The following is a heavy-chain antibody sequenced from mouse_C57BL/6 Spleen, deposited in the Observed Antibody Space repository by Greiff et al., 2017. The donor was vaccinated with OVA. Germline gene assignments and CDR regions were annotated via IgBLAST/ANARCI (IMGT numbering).Heavy chain of an antibody. D-gene: IGHD1-1*01. CDR2: IDPSDSET. CDR1: GYTFTSYW. V-gene: IGHV1-52*01. J-gene: IGHJ3*01. Sequence: VQLQQPGAELVRPGSSVKLSCKASGYTFTSYWMHWVKQRPIQGLEWIGNIDPSDSETHYNQKFKDKATLTVDKSSSTAYMQLSSLTSEDSAVYYCARDYGSSYVFAYWGQGTLVTVSA. CDR3: ARDYGSSYVFAY.